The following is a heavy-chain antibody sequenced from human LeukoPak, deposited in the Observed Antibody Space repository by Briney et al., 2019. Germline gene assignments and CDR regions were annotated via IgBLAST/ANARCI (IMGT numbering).Heavy chain of an antibody. J-gene: IGHJ3*01. V-gene: IGHV4-4*07. CDR2: IYTSGST. D-gene: IGHD2-15*01. CDR1: GGSFSSYY. Sequence: PSETLSLTCTVSGGSFSSYYWSWIRQPAGKGLEWIGRIYTSGSTNYNPSLKSRVTMSAATSEKQFSLKLNSVTAADTAVYYCARGRAFCGGGSCYYDAFDVWGQGTLVTVSS. CDR3: ARGRAFCGGGSCYYDAFDV.